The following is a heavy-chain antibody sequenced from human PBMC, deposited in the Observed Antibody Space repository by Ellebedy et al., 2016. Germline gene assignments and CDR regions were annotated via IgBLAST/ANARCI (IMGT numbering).Heavy chain of an antibody. Sequence: GESLKISCAASGFTVSSNYMSWVRQAPGKGLEWVSVIYSGGSTYHADSVKGRFTISRDNSKNTLYLQMNSLRAEDTAVYYCARKVGFSSTRYGMDVWGQGTTVTVSS. D-gene: IGHD2-2*01. CDR2: IYSGGST. J-gene: IGHJ6*02. CDR1: GFTVSSNY. CDR3: ARKVGFSSTRYGMDV. V-gene: IGHV3-66*01.